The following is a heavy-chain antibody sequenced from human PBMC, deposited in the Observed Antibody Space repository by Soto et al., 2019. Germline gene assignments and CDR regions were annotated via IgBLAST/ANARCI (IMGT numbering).Heavy chain of an antibody. CDR3: AKSRYSDSSGDFYDY. CDR2: IGGSGRTT. D-gene: IGHD3-22*01. J-gene: IGHJ4*02. Sequence: GESLKISCAASAFTFNNYAMSWVRQAQGKGLEWVSGIGGSGRTTYYADSVKGRFTISRDNSNNTLFLQMNSLRAEDTAVYYCAKSRYSDSSGDFYDYWGQGTLVTVSS. V-gene: IGHV3-23*01. CDR1: AFTFNNYA.